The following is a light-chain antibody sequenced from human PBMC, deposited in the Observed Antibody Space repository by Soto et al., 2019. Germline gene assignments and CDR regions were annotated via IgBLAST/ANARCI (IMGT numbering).Light chain of an antibody. CDR3: SSYSSAGTLVL. V-gene: IGLV2-14*03. Sequence: QSALTQPASVSGSPGQSITLSCAGTNTDIGGYQFVSWYQQHPGKAPKLIIYEVTVRPSGISRRFSGSKSGNTASLTISDLLADDEADYYCSSYSSAGTLVLFGGGTKLTVL. CDR1: NTDIGGYQF. J-gene: IGLJ2*01. CDR2: EVT.